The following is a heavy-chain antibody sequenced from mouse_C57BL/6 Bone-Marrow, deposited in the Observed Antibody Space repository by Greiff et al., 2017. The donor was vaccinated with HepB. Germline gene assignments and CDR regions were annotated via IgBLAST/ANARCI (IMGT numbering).Heavy chain of an antibody. Sequence: QVQLQQPGAEFVKPGASVKLSCKASGYTFTSYWMHWVKQRPGRGLEWIGRIDPNSGGTKYNEKFKSKATLTVDKPSSTAYMQLSSLTSEDSAVYDCARGRLRRRAWFAYWGQGTLVTVSA. CDR1: GYTFTSYW. CDR2: IDPNSGGT. V-gene: IGHV1-72*01. D-gene: IGHD2-4*01. CDR3: ARGRLRRRAWFAY. J-gene: IGHJ3*01.